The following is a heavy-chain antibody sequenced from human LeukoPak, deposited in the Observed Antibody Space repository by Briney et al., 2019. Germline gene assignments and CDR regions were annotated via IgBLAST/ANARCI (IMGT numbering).Heavy chain of an antibody. Sequence: ESGPTLVKPTQTLTLTCTFSGFSLSTSGVGVGWIRQPPGKALEWLALIYWNDDKRYSPSLKSRLTITKDTSKNQVVLTMTNMDPVDTATYYCALSGSSTIQFDPWGQGTLVTVSS. V-gene: IGHV2-5*01. CDR2: IYWNDDK. J-gene: IGHJ5*02. CDR3: ALSGSSTIQFDP. CDR1: GFSLSTSGVG. D-gene: IGHD2-2*01.